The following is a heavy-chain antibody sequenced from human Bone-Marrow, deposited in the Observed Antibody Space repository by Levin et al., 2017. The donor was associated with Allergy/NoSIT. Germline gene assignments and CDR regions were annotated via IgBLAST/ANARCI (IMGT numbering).Heavy chain of an antibody. J-gene: IGHJ4*02. D-gene: IGHD3-22*01. CDR2: FFYSGNT. CDR3: ARAPRTNYYDPSGYSN. Sequence: PSETLSLTCAVSGVSVTSPNYWTWIRQPPGKGLEWIGYFFYSGNTNYNPSLQSRVTISVDTSKNQFSLKLRSVSAADTAVYYCARAPRTNYYDPSGYSNWGQGTLVTVSS. V-gene: IGHV4-61*01. CDR1: GVSVTSPNY.